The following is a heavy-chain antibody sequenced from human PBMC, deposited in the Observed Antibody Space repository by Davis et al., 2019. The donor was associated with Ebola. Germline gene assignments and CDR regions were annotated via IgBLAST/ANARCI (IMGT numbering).Heavy chain of an antibody. D-gene: IGHD3-10*01. Sequence: PSETLSLTCAVYGGSFSGYYWSWIRQPPGKGLEWIGEINHSGSTNYNPSLKSRVTISVDTSKNQFSLKLSSVTAADTAVYYCAAGGWGGGYDWFDPWGQGTLVTVSS. J-gene: IGHJ5*02. CDR2: INHSGST. CDR3: AAGGWGGGYDWFDP. CDR1: GGSFSGYY. V-gene: IGHV4-34*01.